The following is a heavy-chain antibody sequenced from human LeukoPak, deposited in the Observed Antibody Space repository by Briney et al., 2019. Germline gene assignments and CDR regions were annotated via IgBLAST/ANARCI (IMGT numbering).Heavy chain of an antibody. CDR2: INSYSSDI. Sequence: GGSLRLSCATSGFTFSSYSMTWVRQAPGKGLDWVSSINSYSSDIYYADSVKGRFTISRDNAKNTLYLQMNSLRAEDTAVYYCATLEGHYYDSSGYRIFDYWGQGTLVTVSS. J-gene: IGHJ4*02. V-gene: IGHV3-21*01. CDR1: GFTFSSYS. D-gene: IGHD3-22*01. CDR3: ATLEGHYYDSSGYRIFDY.